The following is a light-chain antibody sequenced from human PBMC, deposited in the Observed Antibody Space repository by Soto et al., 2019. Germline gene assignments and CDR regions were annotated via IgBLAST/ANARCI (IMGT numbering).Light chain of an antibody. CDR2: DAS. J-gene: IGKJ1*01. V-gene: IGKV3-15*01. CDR3: QQYNSWPRT. Sequence: EVVMTQSPATLSVSPGEGATLSCRASQSVGSNLAWYQQKAGQAPRLLVYDASTRATGIPARFSGSGSGTEFTLTISGLQSEDFAFYLCQQYNSWPRTFGQGTEVEVK. CDR1: QSVGSN.